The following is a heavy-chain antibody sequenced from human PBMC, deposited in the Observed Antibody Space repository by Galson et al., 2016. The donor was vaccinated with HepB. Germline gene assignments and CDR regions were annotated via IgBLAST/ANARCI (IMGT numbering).Heavy chain of an antibody. CDR1: GGSISSTTYY. CDR2: IYFSGNT. CDR3: ARGLSGWHDSMGYSDY. J-gene: IGHJ4*02. Sequence: LSLTCTVSGGSISSTTYYWGWIRQPPGQGLEWIGSIYFSGNTYYNPSLKSRVTMSVDTSKNQFSLELSSVTAADTAVYFCARGLSGWHDSMGYSDYWGQGILVTVSS. D-gene: IGHD6-19*01. V-gene: IGHV4-39*07.